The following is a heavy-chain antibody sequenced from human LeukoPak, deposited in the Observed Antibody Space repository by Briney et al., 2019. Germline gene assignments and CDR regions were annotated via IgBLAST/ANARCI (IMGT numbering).Heavy chain of an antibody. Sequence: PGTPSLTSAVYGGSFSVCSWRCSCAPPQRRRGRVGAIYNSGNTNYNPSLKSRVTISVDASKNQFSLKLSPVTAADTAVYYCAIHIVVVPAAKKKNWFDPWGQGTLVTVSS. V-gene: IGHV4-34*01. CDR1: GGSFSVCS. D-gene: IGHD2-2*01. CDR2: IYNSGNT. J-gene: IGHJ5*02. CDR3: AIHIVVVPAAKKKNWFDP.